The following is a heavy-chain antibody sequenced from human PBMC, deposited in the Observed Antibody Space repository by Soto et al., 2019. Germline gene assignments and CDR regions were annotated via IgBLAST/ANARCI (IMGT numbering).Heavy chain of an antibody. D-gene: IGHD3-9*01. Sequence: GESLKISCKGSGYSFTSYWIAWVRQMPGKGLEWMGIIYPDDSDVRYSPSFQGQVTISADKSISTAYLQWSSLKASDTATYYCARFTPRLVTYSMDVWGQGTTVTVSS. J-gene: IGHJ6*02. CDR2: IYPDDSDV. CDR3: ARFTPRLVTYSMDV. V-gene: IGHV5-51*01. CDR1: GYSFTSYW.